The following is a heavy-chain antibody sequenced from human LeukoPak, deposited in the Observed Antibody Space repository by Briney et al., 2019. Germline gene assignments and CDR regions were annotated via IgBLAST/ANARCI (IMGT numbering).Heavy chain of an antibody. J-gene: IGHJ6*02. Sequence: PSETLSLTCAVYGGSFSGYYWSWIRQHPGKGLEWIGYIYYSGSTYYNPSLKSRVTISVDTSKNQFSLKLSSVTAVDTAVYYCARVVLEQLSYYYYGMDVWGQGTTVTVSS. D-gene: IGHD6-6*01. CDR3: ARVVLEQLSYYYYGMDV. CDR1: GGSFSGYY. V-gene: IGHV4-31*11. CDR2: IYYSGST.